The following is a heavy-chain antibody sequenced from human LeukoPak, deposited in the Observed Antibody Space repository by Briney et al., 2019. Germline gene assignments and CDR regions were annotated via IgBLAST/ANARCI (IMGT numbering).Heavy chain of an antibody. CDR3: ARATIAAQMGVYYFDY. J-gene: IGHJ4*02. V-gene: IGHV4-39*01. CDR2: IYYSGST. D-gene: IGHD6-6*01. CDR1: GGSISSSSYY. Sequence: SETLSLTCTVSGGSISSSSYYWGWIRQPPGKGLGWIGSIYYSGSTYYNPSLKSRVTISVDTSKNQFSLKLSSVTAADTAVYYCARATIAAQMGVYYFDYWGQGTLVTVSS.